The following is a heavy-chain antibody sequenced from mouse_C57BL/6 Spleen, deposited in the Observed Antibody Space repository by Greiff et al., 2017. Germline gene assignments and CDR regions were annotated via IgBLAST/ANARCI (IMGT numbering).Heavy chain of an antibody. Sequence: EVQRVESGGGLVKPGGSLKLSCAASGFTFSDYGMHWVRQAPEKGLEWVAYISSGSSTIYYADTVKGRFTISRDNAKNTLFLQMTSLRSEDTAMYYCARPNYYGSSSYYFDYWGQGTTLTVSS. D-gene: IGHD1-1*01. J-gene: IGHJ2*01. CDR1: GFTFSDYG. CDR3: ARPNYYGSSSYYFDY. V-gene: IGHV5-17*01. CDR2: ISSGSSTI.